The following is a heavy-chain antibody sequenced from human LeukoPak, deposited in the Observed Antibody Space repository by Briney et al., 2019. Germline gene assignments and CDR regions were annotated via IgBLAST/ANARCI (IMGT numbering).Heavy chain of an antibody. CDR1: GFTFSSYA. V-gene: IGHV3-23*01. CDR2: ISGSGGST. D-gene: IGHD6-19*01. J-gene: IGHJ3*02. Sequence: GGSLRLSCAASGFTFSSYAMSWFRQAPGKGLEWVSAISGSGGSTYYADSVKGRFTISRDNSKNTLYLQMNSLRAEDTAVYYCAKRAGFSSGWYEGDAFDIWGQGTMVTVSS. CDR3: AKRAGFSSGWYEGDAFDI.